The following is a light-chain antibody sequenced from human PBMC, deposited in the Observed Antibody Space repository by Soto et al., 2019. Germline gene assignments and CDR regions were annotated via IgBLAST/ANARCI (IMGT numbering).Light chain of an antibody. CDR3: QQGHNWPLT. V-gene: IGKV3-15*01. CDR2: SAY. J-gene: IGKJ2*01. CDR1: QSISTE. Sequence: EIVMTQSPATLSVSPVERATLSCRASQSISTELAWYQQKPGQPPRLLIYSAYTRATGVTARFTGSGSGSEFTLTISGLQSEDFAVYYCQQGHNWPLTFGQGTRLEI.